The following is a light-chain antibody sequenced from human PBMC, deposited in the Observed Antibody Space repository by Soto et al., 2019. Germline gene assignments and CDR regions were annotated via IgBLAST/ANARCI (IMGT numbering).Light chain of an antibody. Sequence: DIQMTQSPSTLSASVGDIGSITCRASQSIRNWLAWYQQKPGKAPKFLIYDVSSLESGVPSRFSGSGSGTEFTLTISSLQPDDFATYYCQQYHIYWTFGQGTKVDIK. J-gene: IGKJ1*01. CDR3: QQYHIYWT. V-gene: IGKV1-5*01. CDR2: DVS. CDR1: QSIRNW.